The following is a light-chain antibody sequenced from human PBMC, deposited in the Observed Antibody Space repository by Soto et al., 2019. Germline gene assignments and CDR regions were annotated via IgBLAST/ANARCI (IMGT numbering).Light chain of an antibody. CDR1: QSVLYSSNNKNY. J-gene: IGKJ1*01. V-gene: IGKV4-1*01. Sequence: DIVMTQSPDSLAVSLGERATINCKSSQSVLYSSNNKNYLAWYQQKPGQPPKLLIYWASTRESGVPDRFSGSGSGTDFTLTIISLQAEDVAVYYCQQYFSLPPTFGQGTKVEIK. CDR3: QQYFSLPPT. CDR2: WAS.